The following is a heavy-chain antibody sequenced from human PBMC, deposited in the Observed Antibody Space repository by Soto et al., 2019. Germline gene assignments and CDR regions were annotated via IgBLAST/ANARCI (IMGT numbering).Heavy chain of an antibody. V-gene: IGHV4-39*01. CDR3: ARHPGYTVPTVYATHYFDD. Sequence: QLQLQESGPGLVKPSETLSVTCSVSGDSIGTINYYWGWLRQPPGKGPEWIGSIYYTGSTHYNPSLRGRATVSVDTSKNQFSLRRTSVTAADTAVYYCARHPGYTVPTVYATHYFDDWGQGVLVTVSS. J-gene: IGHJ4*02. CDR1: GDSIGTINYY. CDR2: IYYTGST. D-gene: IGHD2-8*01.